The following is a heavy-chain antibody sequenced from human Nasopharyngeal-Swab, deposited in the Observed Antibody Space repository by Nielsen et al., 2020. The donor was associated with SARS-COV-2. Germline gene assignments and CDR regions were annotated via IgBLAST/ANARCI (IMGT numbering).Heavy chain of an antibody. CDR3: ARERGIVVARDAFDI. CDR2: IIPIFGTA. D-gene: IGHD3-22*01. J-gene: IGHJ3*02. Sequence: SVKVSCKASGGTFSSYAISWVRQAPGQGLEWMGGIIPIFGTANYAQKFQGRVTITADESTSTAYMELSSLRSEDTAVYYCARERGIVVARDAFDIWGQGTMVTVSS. V-gene: IGHV1-69*13. CDR1: GGTFSSYA.